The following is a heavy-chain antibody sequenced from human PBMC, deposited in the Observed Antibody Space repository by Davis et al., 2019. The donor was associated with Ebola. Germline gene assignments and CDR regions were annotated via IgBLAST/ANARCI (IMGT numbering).Heavy chain of an antibody. Sequence: SVKVSCKASGGTFSSYAISWVRQAPGQGLEWMGGIIPILGIANYAQQFQGRVTITADESTSTAYMELSSLRSEDTDVYYCARGYSSLTKRGNNWFDPWGQGTLVTVSS. CDR2: IIPILGIA. CDR1: GGTFSSYA. J-gene: IGHJ5*02. CDR3: ARGYSSLTKRGNNWFDP. V-gene: IGHV1-69*10. D-gene: IGHD6-13*01.